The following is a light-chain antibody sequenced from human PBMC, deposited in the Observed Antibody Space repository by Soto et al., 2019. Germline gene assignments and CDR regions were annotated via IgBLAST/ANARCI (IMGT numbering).Light chain of an antibody. Sequence: QSALTQPPSASGSPGQSVTISCTGTKNDIGVYDFVSWYQHHPGKAPRLIIYEVVQRPSGVPDRFSGSKSGNTASLTVSGLQAAYEADYFCKSYAGSNTYVFGSGTMSPS. CDR2: EVV. V-gene: IGLV2-8*01. CDR1: KNDIGVYDF. CDR3: KSYAGSNTYV. J-gene: IGLJ1*01.